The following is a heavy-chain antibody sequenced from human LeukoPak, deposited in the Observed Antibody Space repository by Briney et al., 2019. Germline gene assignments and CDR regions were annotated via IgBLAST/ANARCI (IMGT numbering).Heavy chain of an antibody. J-gene: IGHJ4*02. CDR2: ISSSSNYI. CDR1: GFIFSSYN. D-gene: IGHD2-15*01. CDR3: ARDSTYSSGSRFYDRFDY. Sequence: GGSLRLSCAASGFIFSSYNMNWVRQAPGKGLEWVSSISSSSNYIYYADSVKGRFTISRDNAKNSLYLQMNSLRAEDTAVYYCARDSTYSSGSRFYDRFDYWGQGTLVTVSS. V-gene: IGHV3-21*01.